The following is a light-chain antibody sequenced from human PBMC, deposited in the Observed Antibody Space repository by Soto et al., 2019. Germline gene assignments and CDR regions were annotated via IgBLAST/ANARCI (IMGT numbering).Light chain of an antibody. Sequence: QAVVTQPPSVSAAPGQKVTISCSGSSSNIGGNSVSWYQQLPGTAPKLLIYDDNKRPSGIPHRFSGSKSGTSATLGITGFQTGDEADYYCGSWDSSPSAYVFGTGTKLTVL. J-gene: IGLJ1*01. CDR3: GSWDSSPSAYV. CDR2: DDN. V-gene: IGLV1-51*01. CDR1: SSNIGGNS.